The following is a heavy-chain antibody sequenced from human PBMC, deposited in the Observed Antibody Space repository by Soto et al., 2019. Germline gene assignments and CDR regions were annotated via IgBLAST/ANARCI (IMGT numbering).Heavy chain of an antibody. J-gene: IGHJ4*02. CDR1: DGSISNFY. Sequence: SETLSLTCTVSDGSISNFYWSWIRQPPGKGLEWIGYISSSGNTNYNPSLKSRVSISVDTSKNQFSLNLASVTAADTAVYYCARAPMVLTRSYFDSWGQGTPVTVSS. V-gene: IGHV4-59*01. CDR3: ARAPMVLTRSYFDS. CDR2: ISSSGNT. D-gene: IGHD3-22*01.